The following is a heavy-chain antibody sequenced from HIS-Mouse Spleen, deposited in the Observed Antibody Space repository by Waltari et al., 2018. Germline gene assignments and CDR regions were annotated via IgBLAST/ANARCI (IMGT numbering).Heavy chain of an antibody. CDR2: ISYDGSNK. V-gene: IGHV3-30*18. J-gene: IGHJ4*02. Sequence: QVQLVESGGGVVQPGRSLSLSCAASGFTFSSDGLHWVRQDPGQGLEWVAVISYDGSNKYYADSVKGRFTISRDNSKNTLYLQMNSLRAEDTAVYYCAKPHEKIAAAGPYYFDYWGQGTLVTVSS. CDR1: GFTFSSDG. CDR3: AKPHEKIAAAGPYYFDY. D-gene: IGHD6-13*01.